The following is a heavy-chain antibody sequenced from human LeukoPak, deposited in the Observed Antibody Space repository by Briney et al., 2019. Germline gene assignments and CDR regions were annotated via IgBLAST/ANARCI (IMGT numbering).Heavy chain of an antibody. Sequence: ASVKVSCKASGYTFTSYDINWVRQATGQGLEWMGWMNPNSGNTGYAQKFQGRVTMTRNTSISTAYMELSSLRSEDTAVYYCARVKNYDFWSGYYSVDRGNYYYYMDVWGKGTTVTVSS. CDR2: MNPNSGNT. D-gene: IGHD3-3*01. CDR3: ARVKNYDFWSGYYSVDRGNYYYYMDV. J-gene: IGHJ6*03. CDR1: GYTFTSYD. V-gene: IGHV1-8*01.